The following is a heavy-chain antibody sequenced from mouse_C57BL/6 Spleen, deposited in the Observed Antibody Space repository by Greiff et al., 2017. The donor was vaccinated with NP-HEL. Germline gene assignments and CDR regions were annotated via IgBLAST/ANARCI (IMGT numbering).Heavy chain of an antibody. CDR3: ARGLGYAMDY. CDR2: IHPNSGST. Sequence: QVQLQQSGAELVKPGASVQLSCKASGYTFTSYWMHWVKQRPGQGLEWIGMIHPNSGSTNYNEKFKSKATLTVDKSSSTAYMQLSSLTSEDSAVYYCARGLGYAMDYWGQGTSVTVSS. D-gene: IGHD4-1*01. CDR1: GYTFTSYW. J-gene: IGHJ4*01. V-gene: IGHV1-64*01.